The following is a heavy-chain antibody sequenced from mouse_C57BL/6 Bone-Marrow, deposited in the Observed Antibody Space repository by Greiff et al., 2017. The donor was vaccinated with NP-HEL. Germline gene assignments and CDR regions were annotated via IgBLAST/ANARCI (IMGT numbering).Heavy chain of an antibody. J-gene: IGHJ2*01. CDR3: ARASYYYGQGY. Sequence: QVQLQQSGAELARPGASVKLSCKASGYTFTSYCMRCVKQSPGQGLEWIGDISPNSGNTYYNEKFKGKATLTADKSSSTAYMELRSLTSEDSAVYFCARASYYYGQGYWGQGTTLTVSS. D-gene: IGHD1-1*01. CDR2: ISPNSGNT. CDR1: GYTFTSYC. V-gene: IGHV1-81*01.